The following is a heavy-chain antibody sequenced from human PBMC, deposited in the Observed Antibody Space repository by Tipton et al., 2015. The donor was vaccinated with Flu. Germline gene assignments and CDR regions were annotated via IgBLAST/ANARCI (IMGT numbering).Heavy chain of an antibody. CDR3: AKVIPELVAGLDY. V-gene: IGHV3-53*01. D-gene: IGHD6-19*01. Sequence: AVWGFSVSNNYVTWVRQAPGKGLEWVSVIYDDGSIYFADSVKGRFTISRDNSKNMLYLQMNSLRPEDTAIYYCAKVIPELVAGLDYWGQGTLVSVPS. J-gene: IGHJ4*02. CDR1: GFSVSNNY. CDR2: IYDDGSI.